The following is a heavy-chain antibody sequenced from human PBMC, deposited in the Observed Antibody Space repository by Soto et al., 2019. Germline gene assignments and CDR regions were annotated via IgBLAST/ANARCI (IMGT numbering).Heavy chain of an antibody. V-gene: IGHV4-30-2*01. J-gene: IGHJ4*02. CDR3: ARGGSGYHFDY. Sequence: QLQLQESGSGLVKPSQTLSLTCAVSGGSISSGGYSWSWIRQPPGKGLEWIGYIYHSGSTYYNPSLNSRVTVSVDRSNNQFSLKLSSVTAADTAVYYCARGGSGYHFDYWGQGTLVTVSS. D-gene: IGHD5-12*01. CDR2: IYHSGST. CDR1: GGSISSGGYS.